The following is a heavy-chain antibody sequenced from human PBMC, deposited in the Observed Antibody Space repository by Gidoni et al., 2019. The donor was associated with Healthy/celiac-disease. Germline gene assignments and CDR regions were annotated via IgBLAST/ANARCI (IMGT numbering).Heavy chain of an antibody. CDR1: GFTFSSYA. V-gene: IGHV3-23*01. Sequence: EVQLLESGGGLVQPGGSLRLSCAASGFTFSSYAMSWVRQAPGKGLELVSAISGSGGSTYYADSVKGRFTISRDNSKNTLYLQMNSLRAEYTAVYYCARGEVYDFWSGYTYWGQGTLVTVSS. CDR3: ARGEVYDFWSGYTY. CDR2: ISGSGGST. D-gene: IGHD3-3*01. J-gene: IGHJ4*02.